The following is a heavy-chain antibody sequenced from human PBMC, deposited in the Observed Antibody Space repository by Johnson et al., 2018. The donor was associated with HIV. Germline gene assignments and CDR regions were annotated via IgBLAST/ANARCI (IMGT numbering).Heavy chain of an antibody. D-gene: IGHD3-22*01. CDR2: IKQDGTEK. CDR1: GFTFSSYW. J-gene: IGHJ3*02. V-gene: IGHV3-7*03. CDR3: ARDKEKEEYSSGLDAFDI. Sequence: VQLVESGGGVVQPGTSLRLSCAASGFTFSSYWMSWVRQAPGKGLEWVANIKQDGTEKFYVDSVKARFTISSDNSKNTLYLQMNSLRAEDTAVYYCARDKEKEEYSSGLDAFDIWGQGTMVTVSS.